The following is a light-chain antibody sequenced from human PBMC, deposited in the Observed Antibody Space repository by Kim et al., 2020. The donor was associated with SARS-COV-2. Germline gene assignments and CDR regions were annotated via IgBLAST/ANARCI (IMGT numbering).Light chain of an antibody. Sequence: SPGERATLSCRASQSVSSSYLAWYQQKPGQAPRLLIYGASSRATGIPDRFSGSGSGTDFTLTISRLEPEDFAVYYCQQYGSSPWTFGQGTTVEIK. CDR2: GAS. CDR1: QSVSSSY. V-gene: IGKV3-20*01. J-gene: IGKJ1*01. CDR3: QQYGSSPWT.